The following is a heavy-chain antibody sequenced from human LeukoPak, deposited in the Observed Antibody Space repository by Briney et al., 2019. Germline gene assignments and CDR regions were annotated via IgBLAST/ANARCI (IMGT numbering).Heavy chain of an antibody. Sequence: PGGSLRLSCAASGFTFDDYAMHWVRQAPGKGLEWVSGISWNSNTIGYADSVKGRFTISRDNAKNSLYLQMNSLKAGDTALYYCVRDGNDGLNDWEYWGQGALVTVSS. V-gene: IGHV3-9*01. CDR3: VRDGNDGLNDWEY. CDR2: ISWNSNTI. D-gene: IGHD1-1*01. CDR1: GFTFDDYA. J-gene: IGHJ1*01.